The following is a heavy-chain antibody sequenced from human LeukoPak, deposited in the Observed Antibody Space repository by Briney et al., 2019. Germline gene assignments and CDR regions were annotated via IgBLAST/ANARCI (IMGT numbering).Heavy chain of an antibody. CDR2: ITISSNFI. Sequence: GGSLRLSCAASGFSLSSYSMNWVRQAPGKGLKWVSSITISSNFIYYADSVKGRFTISRDNAKSSLFLQMNSLRAEDTAVYFCARDGHGDGFLTGYSYFGMDVWGQGTTVTVSS. D-gene: IGHD3-9*01. J-gene: IGHJ6*02. CDR1: GFSLSSYS. V-gene: IGHV3-21*01. CDR3: ARDGHGDGFLTGYSYFGMDV.